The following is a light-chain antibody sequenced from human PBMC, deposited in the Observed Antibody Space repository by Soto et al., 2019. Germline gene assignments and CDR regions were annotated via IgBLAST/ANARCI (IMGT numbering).Light chain of an antibody. CDR3: SSYTSSSTPLVV. J-gene: IGLJ2*01. V-gene: IGLV2-14*01. CDR1: SSDVGGYNY. Sequence: QSVLTQPASVSGSPGQSSTISCTGTSSDVGGYNYVSWYQQHPGKAPKLMIYDVSNRPSGVSNRFSGSKSGNTASLTISGLQAEDVADYYCSSYTSSSTPLVVFGGGTKLTVL. CDR2: DVS.